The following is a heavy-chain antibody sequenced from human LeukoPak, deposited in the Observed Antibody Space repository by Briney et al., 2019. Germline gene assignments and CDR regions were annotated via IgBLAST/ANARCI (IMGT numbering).Heavy chain of an antibody. V-gene: IGHV1-18*01. J-gene: IGHJ5*02. CDR1: GYTFTSYG. D-gene: IGHD2-2*01. CDR3: PRTLPEGDCSSTSCYLLGWFDP. Sequence: ASVKVSCKASGYTFTSYGINWLRQAPGQGLEWMGWISAYNVNTNYAQKLQGRVTMTTDTAASTAYMELSSLRSDDTAVYYCPRTLPEGDCSSTSCYLLGWFDPWGQGTLVTVSS. CDR2: ISAYNVNT.